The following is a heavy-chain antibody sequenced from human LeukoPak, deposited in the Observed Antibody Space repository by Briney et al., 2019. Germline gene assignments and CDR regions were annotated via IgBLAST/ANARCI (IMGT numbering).Heavy chain of an antibody. V-gene: IGHV5-51*01. J-gene: IGHJ4*02. D-gene: IGHD1-26*01. CDR3: AREGRRSSPMDY. CDR2: IYPGDSDT. Sequence: GESLKISCKGSGYTFNTYWIGWVRQMPGKGLEWMGIIYPGDSDTRYSPSFQGQVTISADKSISTAYLQWGSLKASDTAMYYCAREGRRSSPMDYWGQGTLVTVSS. CDR1: GYTFNTYW.